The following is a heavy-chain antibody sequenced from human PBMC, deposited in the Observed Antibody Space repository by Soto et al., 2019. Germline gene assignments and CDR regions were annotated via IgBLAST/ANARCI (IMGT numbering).Heavy chain of an antibody. V-gene: IGHV4-39*01. Sequence: QLQLPESGPGLVKPSETLSLTCTVSGGSISSSSYYWGWIRQPPGKGLEWIGSIYYSGSAYYNPSRKSRVTISVDTFKNQFSLKLSSVTAADTAVYYCARHHYRLGEVGARIFDYWGQGTLVTDSS. D-gene: IGHD1-26*01. CDR2: IYYSGSA. CDR1: GGSISSSSYY. CDR3: ARHHYRLGEVGARIFDY. J-gene: IGHJ4*02.